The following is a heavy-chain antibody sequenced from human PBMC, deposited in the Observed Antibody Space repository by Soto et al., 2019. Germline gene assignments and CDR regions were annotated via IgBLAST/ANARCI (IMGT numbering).Heavy chain of an antibody. Sequence: SVKVSCKASGGTFSSYTISWVRQAPGQGLEWMGRIIPILGIANYAQKFQGRVTITADNSTSTAYMELSSLRSEDTAVYYCAREWLSVVYCSGGPCSSASWGQGPLVTVSS. CDR3: AREWLSVVYCSGGPCSSAS. D-gene: IGHD2-15*01. CDR2: IIPILGIA. J-gene: IGHJ5*02. V-gene: IGHV1-69*04. CDR1: GGTFSSYT.